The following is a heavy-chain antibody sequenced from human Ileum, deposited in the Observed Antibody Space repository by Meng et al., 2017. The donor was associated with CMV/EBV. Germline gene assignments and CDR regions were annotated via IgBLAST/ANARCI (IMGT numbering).Heavy chain of an antibody. Sequence: SGSTFTDYSMHWVRQAPGQGLEWMGWINPNSGGTNYAQKFQGRVSMTRDTSISTAYMDLSRLTSDDTAVYYCTRDLGSSTWYYSWFDPWGQGTLVTVSS. J-gene: IGHJ5*02. V-gene: IGHV1-2*02. CDR1: GSTFTDYS. CDR2: INPNSGGT. D-gene: IGHD6-13*01. CDR3: TRDLGSSTWYYSWFDP.